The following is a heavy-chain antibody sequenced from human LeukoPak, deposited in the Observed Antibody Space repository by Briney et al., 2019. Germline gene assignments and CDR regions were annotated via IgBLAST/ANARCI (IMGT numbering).Heavy chain of an antibody. CDR3: AREDLLRLEDIVVVPAN. CDR2: IRHDGNKK. V-gene: IGHV3-30*02. Sequence: GGSLRLSCGASGFSFSDYGMHWVRQAPGKGLEWVAFIRHDGNKKYLPDSMKGRFSVSRDNAKNTLYLQMNSLRAEDTAVYYCAREDLLRLEDIVVVPANWGQGTLVTVSS. CDR1: GFSFSDYG. D-gene: IGHD2-2*01. J-gene: IGHJ4*02.